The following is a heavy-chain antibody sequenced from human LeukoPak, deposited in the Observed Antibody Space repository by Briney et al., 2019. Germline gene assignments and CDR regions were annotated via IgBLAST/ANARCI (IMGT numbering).Heavy chain of an antibody. Sequence: SETLSLTCAVYGGSFSGYYLSWIRQPPGKGLEWIGEINHSGSTNYNPSLKSRVTISVDTSKNQFSLKLSSVTAADTAVYYCARYDFWSGYCLDYWGQGTLVTVSS. CDR3: ARYDFWSGYCLDY. D-gene: IGHD3-3*01. J-gene: IGHJ4*02. V-gene: IGHV4-34*01. CDR1: GGSFSGYY. CDR2: INHSGST.